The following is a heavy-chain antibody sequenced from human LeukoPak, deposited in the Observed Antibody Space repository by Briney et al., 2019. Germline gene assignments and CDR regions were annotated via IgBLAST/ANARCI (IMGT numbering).Heavy chain of an antibody. CDR1: GYTFTGYY. J-gene: IGHJ6*02. CDR3: ARGPRSGGIAYYYYGMDA. V-gene: IGHV1-2*02. CDR2: INPNSGGT. Sequence: ASVKVSCKASGYTFTGYYMHWVRQAPGQGLEWMGWINPNSGGTNYAQKFQGRVTMTRDTSISTAYMELSRLRSDDTAVYYCARGPRSGGIAYYYYGMDAWGQGTTVTVSS. D-gene: IGHD6-19*01.